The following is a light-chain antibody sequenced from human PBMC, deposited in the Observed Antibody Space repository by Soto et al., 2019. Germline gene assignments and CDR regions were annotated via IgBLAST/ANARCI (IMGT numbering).Light chain of an antibody. CDR3: CYYTGSEATI. V-gene: IGLV2-23*01. J-gene: IGLJ2*01. CDR1: SSNVGSYNL. CDR2: DAS. Sequence: QSALTQPASVSGSPGQSITISCTGTSSNVGSYNLVSWYQQHPGEAPKLMIYDASKRPSGVSERFSGSKSGNTASLTISGLHDEDEDDYCHCYYTGSEATIFGEGTKLTVL.